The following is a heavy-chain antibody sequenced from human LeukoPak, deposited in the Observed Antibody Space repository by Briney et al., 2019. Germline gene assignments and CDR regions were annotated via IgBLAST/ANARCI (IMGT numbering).Heavy chain of an antibody. CDR1: GFTFSSYS. D-gene: IGHD3-10*01. V-gene: IGHV3-21*01. CDR2: ISSSSSYI. CDR3: ARDGGGMYYYGSGSYEDAFDI. J-gene: IGHJ3*02. Sequence: GGSLRLSCAASGFTFSSYSMNWVRQAPGKGLEWVSSISSSSSYIYYADSVKGRFTISRDNAKNSLYLQMNSLRAEDTAVYYCARDGGGMYYYGSGSYEDAFDIWGQGTMVTVSS.